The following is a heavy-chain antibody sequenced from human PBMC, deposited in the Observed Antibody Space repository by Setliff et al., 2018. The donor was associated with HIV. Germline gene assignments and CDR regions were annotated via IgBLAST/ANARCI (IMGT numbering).Heavy chain of an antibody. Sequence: SETLSLTCAVYGGAFSGYYWSWIRQPPGKGLEWIGEINHSGSTNYNPSLKSRVTISVDASKNHFSLKLSSVTAADTAVYYCARYYYGSGSRRGTFDIWGQGTMVTVTS. J-gene: IGHJ3*02. CDR2: INHSGST. CDR1: GGAFSGYY. CDR3: ARYYYGSGSRRGTFDI. V-gene: IGHV4-34*01. D-gene: IGHD3-10*01.